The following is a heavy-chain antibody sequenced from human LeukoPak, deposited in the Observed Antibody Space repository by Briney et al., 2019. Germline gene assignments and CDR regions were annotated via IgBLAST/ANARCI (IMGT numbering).Heavy chain of an antibody. CDR2: ISGDGGST. D-gene: IGHD3-16*02. J-gene: IGHJ4*02. CDR1: GFTFDDYA. CDR3: AKASPSYVWGSYRLRPFDY. Sequence: TGGYLRLSCAASGFTFDDYAMHWVRQAPGKGLEWVSLISGDGGSTYYADSVKGRFTISRDNSKNSLYLQMNSLRTEDTALYYCAKASPSYVWGSYRLRPFDYWGQGTLVTVSS. V-gene: IGHV3-43*02.